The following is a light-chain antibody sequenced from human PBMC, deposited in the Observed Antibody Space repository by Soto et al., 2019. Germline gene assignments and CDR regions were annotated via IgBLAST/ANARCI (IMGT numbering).Light chain of an antibody. V-gene: IGLV1-44*01. J-gene: IGLJ1*01. CDR3: ASWEDTLSGDV. CDR1: PSNIGSNT. CDR2: NDN. Sequence: QSALTQPPSASGTPGQRVTISCSGSPSNIGSNTVNWYQQLPGTAPKVLIYNDNQRPSGVPDRFSGSKSGTSASLAISGLQSEDEADYYCASWEDTLSGDVFGTGTKLTVL.